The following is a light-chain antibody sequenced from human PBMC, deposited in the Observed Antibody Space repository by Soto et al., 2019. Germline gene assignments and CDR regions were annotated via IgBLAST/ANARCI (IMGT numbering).Light chain of an antibody. V-gene: IGLV2-8*01. CDR3: SSYAGRNIVV. CDR2: EVS. CDR1: SSDVGGYNF. J-gene: IGLJ2*01. Sequence: QSALTQPPSASGSPGQSVTISCTGTSSDVGGYNFVSWYQQHPGKAPKLMIYEVSERPSGVPDRFSGSKSGNTASLTVSGLQDEDEADYYCSSYAGRNIVVFGGGTKVTVL.